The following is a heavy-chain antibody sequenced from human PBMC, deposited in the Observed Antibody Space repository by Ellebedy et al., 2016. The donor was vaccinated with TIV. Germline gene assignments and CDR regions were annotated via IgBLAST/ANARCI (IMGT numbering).Heavy chain of an antibody. J-gene: IGHJ6*02. CDR1: GFTFSSCS. CDR3: ARVQWEQPYWYGVDV. Sequence: GESLKISCEASGFTFSSCSLTWVRKSPGKGLEWVSSISQSGSHIFYADSVKGRFTISRDNANNTVFLQMNRLRAEDSGVYYCARVQWEQPYWYGVDVWGQGTTVTVAS. CDR2: ISQSGSHI. V-gene: IGHV3-21*01. D-gene: IGHD1-26*01.